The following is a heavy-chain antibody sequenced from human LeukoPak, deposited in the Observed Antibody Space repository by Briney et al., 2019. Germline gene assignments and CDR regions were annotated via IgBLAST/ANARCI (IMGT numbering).Heavy chain of an antibody. CDR2: INHKSGGA. V-gene: IGHV1-2*02. CDR1: GYSVNAYN. CDR3: AREYILTRYYGDY. Sequence: ASVKVSCKASGYSVNAYNMHWVRQAPGQGLEWMGWINHKSGGANYAQKFQGRVSMTWDTSISTAYLELSRLRSDDTAVYYCAREYILTRYYGDYWGQGTLVTVSS. D-gene: IGHD3-9*01. J-gene: IGHJ4*02.